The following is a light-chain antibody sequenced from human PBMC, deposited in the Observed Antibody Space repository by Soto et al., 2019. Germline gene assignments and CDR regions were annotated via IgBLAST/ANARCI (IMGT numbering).Light chain of an antibody. CDR1: RSNIGSNT. Sequence: QSVLTQPPSASGTPGQRVTISCSGSRSNIGSNTVNWYQHLPGTAPKLLIYSNDQRPSGVPDRFSGSKSGTSASLAISGLQSEDEADYYCAAWDDSLNGRLFGGGTQLTVL. J-gene: IGLJ2*01. CDR2: SND. V-gene: IGLV1-44*01. CDR3: AAWDDSLNGRL.